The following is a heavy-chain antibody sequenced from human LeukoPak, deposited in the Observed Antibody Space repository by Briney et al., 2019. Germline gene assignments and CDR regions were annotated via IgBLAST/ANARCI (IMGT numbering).Heavy chain of an antibody. D-gene: IGHD5-12*01. V-gene: IGHV4-59*01. CDR2: VYYSGST. Sequence: SETLSFTCTVSGAPISPYYWSWIRQPPGRGLEYLGYVYYSGSTNYNPSLRSRVTISVDTSANPFSLNLNSVTAADTAVYYCARWTKTGNAGYDWDYWGQGSVVTVSS. CDR1: GAPISPYY. J-gene: IGHJ4*02. CDR3: ARWTKTGNAGYDWDY.